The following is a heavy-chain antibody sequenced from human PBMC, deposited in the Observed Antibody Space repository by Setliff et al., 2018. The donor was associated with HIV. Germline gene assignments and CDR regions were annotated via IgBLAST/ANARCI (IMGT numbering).Heavy chain of an antibody. J-gene: IGHJ4*02. D-gene: IGHD3-9*01. CDR1: GASITSSQW. V-gene: IGHV4-4*02. Sequence: SETLSLTCVVSGASITSSQWWSWVRQPPGKRPEWIGEIDHSGTTNYNPSLKSRVTISVDVSKNQFSLKVKSMTAADTAVYYCVIRRNFDWLMTSGPFDDWGQGVLVTVSS. CDR3: VIRRNFDWLMTSGPFDD. CDR2: IDHSGTT.